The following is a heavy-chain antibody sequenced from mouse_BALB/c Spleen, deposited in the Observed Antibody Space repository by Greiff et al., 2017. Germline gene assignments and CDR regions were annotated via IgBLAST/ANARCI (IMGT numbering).Heavy chain of an antibody. J-gene: IGHJ4*01. CDR1: GYTFTSYW. D-gene: IGHD2-1*01. V-gene: IGHV1-87*01. CDR3: ARSGGNYIYYAMDY. CDR2: IYPGDGDT. Sequence: QVQLKESGAELARPGASVKLSCKASGYTFTSYWMQWVKQRPGQGLEWIGAIYPGDGDTRYTQKFKGKATLTADKSSSTAYMQLSSLASEDSAVYYCARSGGNYIYYAMDYWGQGTSVTVSS.